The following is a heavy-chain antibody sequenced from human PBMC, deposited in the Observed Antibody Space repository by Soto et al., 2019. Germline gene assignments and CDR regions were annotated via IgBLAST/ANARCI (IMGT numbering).Heavy chain of an antibody. D-gene: IGHD3-22*01. J-gene: IGHJ4*02. CDR2: IIPILGIA. CDR1: GGTFSSYT. Sequence: QVQLVQSGAEVKKPGSSVKVSCKASGGTFSSYTISWVRQAPGQGLEWMGRIIPILGIANYAQKFQGRVTITADKSTSTAYMELSSLISEDTAVYYCASQYYYDTNPTWRRDYWGQGTLVTVSS. CDR3: ASQYYYDTNPTWRRDY. V-gene: IGHV1-69*02.